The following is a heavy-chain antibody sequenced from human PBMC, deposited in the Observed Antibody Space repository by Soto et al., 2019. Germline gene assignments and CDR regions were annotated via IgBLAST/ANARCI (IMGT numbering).Heavy chain of an antibody. Sequence: QVQLQESGPGLVKPSQTLSLTCTVSGGSISSGGYYWSWIRQHPGKGLEWIGYIYYSGSTYYNPSLKSRFTISVDTSKNQFSLKLSSVTAADTAVYYCARTGRGFWSGSGHNWFDPWGQGTLVTVSS. CDR1: GGSISSGGYY. CDR3: ARTGRGFWSGSGHNWFDP. V-gene: IGHV4-31*03. J-gene: IGHJ5*02. CDR2: IYYSGST. D-gene: IGHD3-3*01.